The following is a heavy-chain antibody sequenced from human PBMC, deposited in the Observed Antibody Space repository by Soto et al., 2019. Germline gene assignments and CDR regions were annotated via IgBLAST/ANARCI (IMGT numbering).Heavy chain of an antibody. D-gene: IGHD2-8*01. CDR2: ISAYNYNT. CDR1: GYTFHNYG. V-gene: IGHV1-18*01. Sequence: ASVKVSCKASGYTFHNYGVNWVRQAPGPGLEWMGRISAYNYNTHYAQNFEGRVTMTTDAAASTATMELGSLRSDDTALYYCDRLTGVFRLVLGSWGQGTQVTVA. CDR3: DRLTGVFRLVLGS. J-gene: IGHJ4*02.